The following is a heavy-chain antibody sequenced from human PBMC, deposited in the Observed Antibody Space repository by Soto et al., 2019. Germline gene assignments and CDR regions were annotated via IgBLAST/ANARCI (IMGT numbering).Heavy chain of an antibody. CDR3: VKDKGYSYGQNYYTYGMEV. CDR1: GFTFSSYA. Sequence: GWSLRLSCAASGFTFSSYAMSLVRQAPGKGLEWGSSLSGDSSDRYHADSVMGRFSVSRDYSKNSLYLQMSSLRLEDTALYYCVKDKGYSYGQNYYTYGMEVWGKGTTVTVSS. D-gene: IGHD5-18*01. V-gene: IGHV3-23*01. CDR2: LSGDSSDR. J-gene: IGHJ6*04.